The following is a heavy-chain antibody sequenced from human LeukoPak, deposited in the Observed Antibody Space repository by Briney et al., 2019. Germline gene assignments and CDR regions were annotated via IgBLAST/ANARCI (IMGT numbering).Heavy chain of an antibody. CDR2: ISSSSSYI. J-gene: IGHJ4*02. CDR3: ARAYGDFDY. D-gene: IGHD4-17*01. V-gene: IGHV3-21*01. CDR1: GFTFSNAW. Sequence: PGGSLRLSCAASGFTFSNAWMSWVRQAPGKGLEWVSSISSSSSYIYYADSVKGRFTISRDNAKNSLYLQMNSLRAEDTAVYYCARAYGDFDYWGQGTLVTVSS.